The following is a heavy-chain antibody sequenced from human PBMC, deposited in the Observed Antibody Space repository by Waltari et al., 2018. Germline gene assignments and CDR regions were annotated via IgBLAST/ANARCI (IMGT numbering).Heavy chain of an antibody. J-gene: IGHJ4*02. V-gene: IGHV4-39*01. D-gene: IGHD1-26*01. CDR3: ATLATGSYGGLF. CDR2: IYYSGST. Sequence: QLQLQESGPGLVKPSETLSLTCTVSGGSISSSSYYWGWIRQPPGKGLEWIGSIYYSGSTYYSPSLKSAVTISVDTSKNQFSLKLSSVTAADTAVYYCATLATGSYGGLFWGQGTLVTVSS. CDR1: GGSISSSSYY.